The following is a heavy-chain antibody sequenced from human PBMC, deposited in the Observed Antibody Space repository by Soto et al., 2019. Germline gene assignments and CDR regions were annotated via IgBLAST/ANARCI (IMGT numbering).Heavy chain of an antibody. V-gene: IGHV4-59*01. D-gene: IGHD1-26*01. Sequence: GSLRLSCAASGFTFSSYAMSWVRQPPGKGLEWIGYIYYSGSTNYNPSLKSRVTISVDTSKNQFSLKLSSVTAADTAVYYCASLSGFSRGYYYYGMDVWGQGTTVTVSS. CDR3: ASLSGFSRGYYYYGMDV. CDR1: GFTFSSYA. CDR2: IYYSGST. J-gene: IGHJ6*02.